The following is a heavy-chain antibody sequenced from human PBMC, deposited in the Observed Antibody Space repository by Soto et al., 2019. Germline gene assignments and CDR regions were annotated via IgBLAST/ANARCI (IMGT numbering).Heavy chain of an antibody. D-gene: IGHD1-7*01. V-gene: IGHV4-30-2*01. Sequence: SETLSLTCAVSGGSISSGGYAWNWIRQPPGKGLDWIGYIYHSGYTSYNPSLKNRVTISVDKSKNQFSLTLSFVTAADTAVYYCARDSLTGNYFDPWGQGTLVTVSS. CDR2: IYHSGYT. CDR3: ARDSLTGNYFDP. CDR1: GGSISSGGYA. J-gene: IGHJ5*02.